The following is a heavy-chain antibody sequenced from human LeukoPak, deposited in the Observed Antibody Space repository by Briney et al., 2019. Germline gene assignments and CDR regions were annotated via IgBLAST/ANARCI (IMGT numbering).Heavy chain of an antibody. CDR3: ARDRGTSFPGSRSYYFDY. CDR1: GFTFSSYA. Sequence: PGGSLRLSCAASGFTFSSYAMSWVRQAPGKELEWVSCITGSGGSAYYADSVKGRFTISRDNAKNSLYLQMNSLRAEDTAVYYCARDRGTSFPGSRSYYFDYWGQGTLVTVSS. CDR2: ITGSGGSA. D-gene: IGHD3-16*02. V-gene: IGHV3-23*01. J-gene: IGHJ4*02.